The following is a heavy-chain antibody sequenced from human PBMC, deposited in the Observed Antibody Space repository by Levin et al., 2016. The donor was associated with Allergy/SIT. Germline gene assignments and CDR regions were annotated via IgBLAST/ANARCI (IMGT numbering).Heavy chain of an antibody. D-gene: IGHD3-10*01. CDR3: ARLIMARGLYGMDV. J-gene: IGHJ6*02. CDR2: TYYRSKWYN. V-gene: IGHV6-1*01. CDR1: GDSVSSNSVA. Sequence: SQTLSLTCAISGDSVSSNSVAWIWIRQSPSRGLEWLGRTYYRSKWYNDYPVSVKSRITINPDTSKNLFSLQLNSVTPEDTAVYYCARLIMARGLYGMDVWGQGTAVTVSS.